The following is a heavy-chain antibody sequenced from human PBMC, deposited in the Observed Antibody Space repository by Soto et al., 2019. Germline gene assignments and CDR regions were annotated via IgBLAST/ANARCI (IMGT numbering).Heavy chain of an antibody. Sequence: ASVKVSCKASGYTFTSYDINWVRQATGQGLEWMGWMNPNSGNTGYAQKFQGRVTMTRNTSISTAYMELSSLRSEDTAVYYCARALDDTAKADYYYYYMDVWGKGTTVTVSS. CDR3: ARALDDTAKADYYYYYMDV. CDR1: GYTFTSYD. J-gene: IGHJ6*03. CDR2: MNPNSGNT. V-gene: IGHV1-8*01. D-gene: IGHD5-18*01.